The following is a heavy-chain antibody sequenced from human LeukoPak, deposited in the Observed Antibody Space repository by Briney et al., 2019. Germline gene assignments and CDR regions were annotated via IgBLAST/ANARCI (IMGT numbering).Heavy chain of an antibody. D-gene: IGHD6-13*01. CDR1: GYTFTGYY. CDR2: INPNSGGT. V-gene: IGHV1-2*02. CDR3: ARDLFPRRLAAADC. Sequence: ASVKVSCKASGYTFTGYYMHWVRQAPGQGLEWMGWINPNSGGTNYAQKFQGRVTMTRDTSISTAYMELSRLRSDDTAVYYCARDLFPRRLAAADCWGQGTLVTVSS. J-gene: IGHJ4*02.